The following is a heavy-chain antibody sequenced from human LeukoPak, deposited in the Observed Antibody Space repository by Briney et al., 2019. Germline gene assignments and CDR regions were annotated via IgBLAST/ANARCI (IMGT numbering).Heavy chain of an antibody. CDR1: GYTFTSYP. Sequence: GASVKVSCKASGYTFTSYPMHWVRQAPGQRLEWMGWINAGNGNTKYSQEFQGRVTITRDTSASTAYMELSSLRSEGMAVYYCARNLAVAPHAYYFDYWGQGTLVTVSS. D-gene: IGHD6-19*01. CDR2: INAGNGNT. V-gene: IGHV1-3*03. CDR3: ARNLAVAPHAYYFDY. J-gene: IGHJ4*02.